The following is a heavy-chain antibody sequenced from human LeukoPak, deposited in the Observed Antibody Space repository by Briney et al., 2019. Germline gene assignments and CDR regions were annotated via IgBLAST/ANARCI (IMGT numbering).Heavy chain of an antibody. D-gene: IGHD6-13*01. J-gene: IGHJ5*02. CDR3: ARHAAYSSLA. CDR2: ISYSGST. Sequence: PSETLSLTCIVSGGSVSSSGYYWAWLRQPPGKGLEWIGSISYSGSTLYNPSLKSRVTISVDTSKNQFSLRLNSVTAADTSVYYCARHAAYSSLAWGQGTLVTVSS. CDR1: GGSVSSSGYY. V-gene: IGHV4-39*01.